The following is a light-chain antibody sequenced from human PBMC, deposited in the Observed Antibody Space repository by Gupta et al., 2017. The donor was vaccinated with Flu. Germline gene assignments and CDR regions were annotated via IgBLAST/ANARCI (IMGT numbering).Light chain of an antibody. J-gene: IGLJ2*01. CDR2: DDN. V-gene: IGLV3-21*02. CDR1: NIETKS. Sequence: GQTARLTCEGNNIETKSVHWYQQKPGQAPVLVVYDDNDRPSGIPDRFSGSNSGNPATLTITRVEVGDEADYYCQVWDRSSDQRVFGGGTKLTAL. CDR3: QVWDRSSDQRV.